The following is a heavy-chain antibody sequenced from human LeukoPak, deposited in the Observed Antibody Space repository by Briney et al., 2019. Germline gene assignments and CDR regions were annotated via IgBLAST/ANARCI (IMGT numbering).Heavy chain of an antibody. J-gene: IGHJ5*02. CDR1: GGSISSSSYY. V-gene: IGHV4-39*01. CDR3: ARHAGDYDILTGYYVYNWFDP. D-gene: IGHD3-9*01. Sequence: SETLSLTCTVSGGSISSSSYYWGWIRQPPGKGLEWIGSIYYSGSTYYNPSLKSRVTISVDTSKNQFSLKLSSVTAADTAVYYCARHAGDYDILTGYYVYNWFDPWGQGTLVTVSS. CDR2: IYYSGST.